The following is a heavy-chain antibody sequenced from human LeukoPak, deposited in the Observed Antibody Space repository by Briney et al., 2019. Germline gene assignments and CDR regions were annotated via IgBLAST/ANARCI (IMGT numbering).Heavy chain of an antibody. Sequence: GGSLRLSCEASGFTIYSYAMNWVRQAPGKGLEWVSTVTDSGDTYYADSVKGRFTIFRDSSKNTLYQQLNRLRADDTAIYYCAKVLGISWYKILDSWGQGTLVTVSS. CDR1: GFTIYSYA. D-gene: IGHD6-13*01. J-gene: IGHJ4*02. CDR3: AKVLGISWYKILDS. CDR2: VTDSGDT. V-gene: IGHV3-23*01.